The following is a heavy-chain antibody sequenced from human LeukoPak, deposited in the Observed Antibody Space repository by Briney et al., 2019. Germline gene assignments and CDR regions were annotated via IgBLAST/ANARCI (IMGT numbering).Heavy chain of an antibody. CDR2: ISGSGDDT. Sequence: GGSLRLSCAASGFTFRSYAMSWVRQAPGKGLEWVSAISGSGDDTYLADSVKGRFTISRDSSKNTLYLQMNSLRAEDTAIYYCAKASWQYYFDYWGQGTLVTVSS. CDR3: AKASWQYYFDY. V-gene: IGHV3-23*01. CDR1: GFTFRSYA. D-gene: IGHD2-2*01. J-gene: IGHJ4*02.